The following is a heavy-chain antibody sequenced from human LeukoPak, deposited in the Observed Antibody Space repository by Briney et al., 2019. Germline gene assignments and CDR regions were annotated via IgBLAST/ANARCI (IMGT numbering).Heavy chain of an antibody. D-gene: IGHD3-10*01. J-gene: IGHJ3*02. CDR2: ISAYNGNT. Sequence: ASVKVSCKASGGTFNNYAISWVRQAPGQGLEWMGWISAYNGNTNYAQKLQGRVTMTTDTSTSTAYMELRSLRSDDTAVYYCARDVRFGELFLDLMLFDIWGQGTMVTVSS. V-gene: IGHV1-18*01. CDR1: GGTFNNYA. CDR3: ARDVRFGELFLDLMLFDI.